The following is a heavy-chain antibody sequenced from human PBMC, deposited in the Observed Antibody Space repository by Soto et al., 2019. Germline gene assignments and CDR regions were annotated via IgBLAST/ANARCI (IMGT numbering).Heavy chain of an antibody. CDR2: IYPGDSDT. J-gene: IGHJ6*02. D-gene: IGHD2-2*03. V-gene: IGHV5-51*01. Sequence: PGESLKISCKGSGYSFTSYWIGWVRQMPGKGLEWMGIIYPGDSDTRYSPSFQGQVTISADKSISTAYLQWSSLKASDTAMYYCARAPLDIVDGSSSCRLGHYYYYGMDVWGQGTTVTVSS. CDR3: ARAPLDIVDGSSSCRLGHYYYYGMDV. CDR1: GYSFTSYW.